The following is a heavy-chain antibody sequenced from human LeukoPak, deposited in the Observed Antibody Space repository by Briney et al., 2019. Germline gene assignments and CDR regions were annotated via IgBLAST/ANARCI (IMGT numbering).Heavy chain of an antibody. CDR1: GFTFSSYW. D-gene: IGHD3-10*01. CDR3: ARCMVRGVRGYYYYYGMDV. CDR2: IKQDGSEK. Sequence: PGGSLRLSCAASGFTFSSYWMSWVRQAPGKGLEWVANIKQDGSEKYYVDSVKGRFTISRENAKNSLYLQMNSLRAEDTAVYYCARCMVRGVRGYYYYYGMDVWGQGTTVTVSS. J-gene: IGHJ6*02. V-gene: IGHV3-7*01.